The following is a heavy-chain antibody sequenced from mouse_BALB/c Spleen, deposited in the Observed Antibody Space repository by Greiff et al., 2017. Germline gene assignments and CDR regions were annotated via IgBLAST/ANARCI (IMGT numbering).Heavy chain of an antibody. V-gene: IGHV1-67*01. CDR2: ISIYYDNT. D-gene: IGHD2-1*01. J-gene: IGHJ3*01. Sequence: VQLQQSGPELVRPGESVKISCKGSGYTFTDYAMHWVKQSHAKSLEWIGVISIYYDNTNYNQKFKGKATMTVDKSSSTAYMELARLTSEDSAIYYCAREGASYYGSAWFAYWGQGTLVTVSA. CDR3: AREGASYYGSAWFAY. CDR1: GYTFTDYA.